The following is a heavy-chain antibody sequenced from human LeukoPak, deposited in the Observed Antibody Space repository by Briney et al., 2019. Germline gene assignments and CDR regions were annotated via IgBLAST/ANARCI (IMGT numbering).Heavy chain of an antibody. V-gene: IGHV3-48*01. CDR3: ARTSTPHAFDI. CDR2: ISSSSSTI. Sequence: GGSLRLSCAASGFTFSSYSMNWVRQAPGKGLEWVSYISSSSSTIYYADSVKGRFTISRDNSKNTLYLQMNSLRAEDTAVYYCARTSTPHAFDIWGQGTMVTVSS. J-gene: IGHJ3*02. CDR1: GFTFSSYS.